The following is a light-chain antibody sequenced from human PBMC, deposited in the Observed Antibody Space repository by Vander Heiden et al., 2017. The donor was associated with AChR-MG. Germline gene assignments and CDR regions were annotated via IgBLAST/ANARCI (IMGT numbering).Light chain of an antibody. J-gene: IGKJ1*01. CDR1: QSISNQ. V-gene: IGKV1-39*01. CDR3: QQSYNTPRT. Sequence: DNQMTQSPSSLSASVGDRVTITCRASQSISNQLNWYQQKPGTGPKLLIYAESSLQGGVPSGFGGSGSGTDFALTNSSLRPEDFGTYYCQQSYNTPRTFGEGTKVEIK. CDR2: AES.